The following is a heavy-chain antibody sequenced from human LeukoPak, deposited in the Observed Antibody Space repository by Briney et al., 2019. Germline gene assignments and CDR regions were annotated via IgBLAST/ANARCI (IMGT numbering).Heavy chain of an antibody. Sequence: PGGSLRLSCEASGFTFSSHSMIWVRQAPGKRLEWVSYIGSGGSPTHYAASVKGRFTISRDNVKNSLYLQMHSLTVEDTAVYYCAKDQRPYCTDECHCAIDAWGQGTLVTVSS. V-gene: IGHV3-48*01. CDR2: IGSGGSPT. J-gene: IGHJ3*01. CDR1: GFTFSSHS. CDR3: AKDQRPYCTDECHCAIDA. D-gene: IGHD2-8*01.